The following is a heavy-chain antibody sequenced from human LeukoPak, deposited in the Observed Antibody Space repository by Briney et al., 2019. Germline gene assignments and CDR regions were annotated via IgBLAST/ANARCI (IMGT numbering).Heavy chain of an antibody. V-gene: IGHV3-21*01. CDR2: ISSSSSYI. CDR3: ARDLGYSSGWYFRDDY. CDR1: GFTFSSYS. D-gene: IGHD6-19*01. Sequence: PGRSLRLSCAASGFTFSSYSMNWVRQAPGKGLEWVSSISSSSSYIYYADSVKGRFTISRDNAKNSLYLQMNSLRAEDTAVYYCARDLGYSSGWYFRDDYWGQGTLVTVSS. J-gene: IGHJ4*02.